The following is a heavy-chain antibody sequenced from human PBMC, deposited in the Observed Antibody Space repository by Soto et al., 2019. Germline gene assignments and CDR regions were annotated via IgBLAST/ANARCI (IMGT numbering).Heavy chain of an antibody. J-gene: IGHJ4*02. V-gene: IGHV4-30-4*01. CDR3: ARELVDGDYVEDY. D-gene: IGHD4-17*01. Sequence: QVQLQESGPGLVKPSQTLSLTCTVSGGSISSGDYYWSWIRQPPGKGLEWIGYIYYSGSTYYNPSLKSRVXXSXDXXKNQFSLKLSSVTAADTAVYYCARELVDGDYVEDYWGQGTLVTVSS. CDR2: IYYSGST. CDR1: GGSISSGDYY.